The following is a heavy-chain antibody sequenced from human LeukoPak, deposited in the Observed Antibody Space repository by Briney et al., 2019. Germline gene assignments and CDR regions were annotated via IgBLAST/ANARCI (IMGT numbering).Heavy chain of an antibody. CDR2: IKGSAEAT. D-gene: IGHD3-10*01. J-gene: IGHJ4*02. CDR3: ARSYGSGTDY. CDR1: GFTFSSYI. Sequence: GGSLRLSCVASGFTFSSYIMTWVRQAPGKGLEWVSTIKGSAEATFYADSVKDRFTISRDNSKNTLYLQMNSLRAEDTAVYYCARSYGSGTDYWGQGTLVTVSS. V-gene: IGHV3-23*01.